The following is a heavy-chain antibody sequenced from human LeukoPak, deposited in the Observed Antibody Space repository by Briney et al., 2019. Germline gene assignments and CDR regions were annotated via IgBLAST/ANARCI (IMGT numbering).Heavy chain of an antibody. CDR3: VRRRYNSAGNYFDY. J-gene: IGHJ4*02. CDR2: ISGGGGST. V-gene: IGHV3-23*01. D-gene: IGHD6-19*01. Sequence: GGSLRLSCAASGFTFSGYAMSWVRQAPGKGLEWVSGISGGGGSTYYADSVKGRFTISRDNSKNTLYLQMNSLRAEDTAVYYCVRRRYNSAGNYFDYWGQGTLVTVSS. CDR1: GFTFSGYA.